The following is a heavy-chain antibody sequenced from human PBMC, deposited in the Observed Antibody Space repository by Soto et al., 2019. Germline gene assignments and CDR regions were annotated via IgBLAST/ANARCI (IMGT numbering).Heavy chain of an antibody. Sequence: QVQLVQSGAEVKKPGASVKVSCKASGYTFTTYGMSWVRQAPGQGLDCMGWISTYNGNTKYAERLQGRVTMTTDTATSTAYMELRSLRSDDTAVYYCARRTTDYYDNSGNYFLDYWGQGTLVTVSS. V-gene: IGHV1-18*01. CDR2: ISTYNGNT. CDR1: GYTFTTYG. D-gene: IGHD3-22*01. CDR3: ARRTTDYYDNSGNYFLDY. J-gene: IGHJ4*02.